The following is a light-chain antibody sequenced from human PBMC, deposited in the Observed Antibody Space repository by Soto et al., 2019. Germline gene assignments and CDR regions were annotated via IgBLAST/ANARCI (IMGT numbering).Light chain of an antibody. J-gene: IGKJ2*01. V-gene: IGKV1-39*01. CDR2: AAS. CDR3: QHTYTTPRT. CDR1: QSISNY. Sequence: DIQMPQSPSSLSASVGDRVTITCRASQSISNYLNWYQQKPGKAPKLLIDAASSFQSGVTSRFSGSGSGTDFTLTISSLQPEDFATYYCQHTYTTPRTFGQGTKLEIK.